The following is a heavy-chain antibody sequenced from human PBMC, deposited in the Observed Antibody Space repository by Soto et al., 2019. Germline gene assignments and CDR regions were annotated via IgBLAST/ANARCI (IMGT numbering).Heavy chain of an antibody. Sequence: SETLSLTCAVSGGSISSGGYSWSWIRQPPGKGLECIGYIYHSGSTYYNPSLKSRITISVDTSKNQFSVNLNSVTAADTAVYYCAREYPVHSAYFDYWGQGILVTVSS. CDR1: GGSISSGGYS. CDR3: AREYPVHSAYFDY. V-gene: IGHV4-30-2*01. D-gene: IGHD1-26*01. J-gene: IGHJ4*02. CDR2: IYHSGST.